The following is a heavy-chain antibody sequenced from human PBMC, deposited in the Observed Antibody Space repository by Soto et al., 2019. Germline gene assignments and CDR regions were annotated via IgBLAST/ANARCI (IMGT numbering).Heavy chain of an antibody. V-gene: IGHV1-46*01. CDR1: GFTFTSYN. CDR3: ARARDMDV. CDR2: INPSVGST. J-gene: IGHJ6*02. Sequence: QVQLVQSGAEVKKPGASVKVSCKASGFTFTSYNLHWVRQAPGQGLEWMGIINPSVGSTTYAQNFQDRVTMTRDTSTSTVYIELSSLRSEDTAVYYCARARDMDVWGQGTTVTVS.